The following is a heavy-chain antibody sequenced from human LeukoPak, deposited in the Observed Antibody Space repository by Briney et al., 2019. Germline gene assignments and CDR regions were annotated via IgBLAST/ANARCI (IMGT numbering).Heavy chain of an antibody. CDR2: ISSSGSTI. J-gene: IGHJ4*02. CDR3: ARVGLERLSEEYLDY. Sequence: PGGSLRLSCAASGFTFNSYEMNWVRQAPGKGLEWVSYISSSGSTIYYADSVKGRFTISRDNAKNSLYLQMNSLRAEDTAVYYCARVGLERLSEEYLDYWGQGTLVTVSS. CDR1: GFTFNSYE. D-gene: IGHD3-3*01. V-gene: IGHV3-48*03.